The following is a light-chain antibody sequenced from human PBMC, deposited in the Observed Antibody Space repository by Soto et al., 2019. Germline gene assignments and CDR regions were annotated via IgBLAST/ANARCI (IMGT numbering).Light chain of an antibody. V-gene: IGKV3-20*01. J-gene: IGKJ2*01. Sequence: ELVLTQSPGTLSLSPGERASLSCRASQSVTSNYLAWYQQKPGQAPRLLIYAASTRATGIPDRFSGGGSGTDFTLTISGLEPEDFAVYFCQQYGSSLMYTFGQGTKLEIK. CDR1: QSVTSNY. CDR2: AAS. CDR3: QQYGSSLMYT.